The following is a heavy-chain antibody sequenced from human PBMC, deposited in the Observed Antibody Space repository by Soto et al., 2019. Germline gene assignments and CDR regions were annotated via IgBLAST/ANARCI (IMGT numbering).Heavy chain of an antibody. D-gene: IGHD4-17*01. V-gene: IGHV1-18*01. J-gene: IGHJ4*02. CDR3: ARWGSGGYGDYGPFDY. CDR2: ISAYNGNT. Sequence: ASVHVSCKASGYTFTSYGISWVRQAPGQGLEWMGWISAYNGNTNYAQKLQGRVTMTTDTSTSTAYMELRSLRSDDTAVYYCARWGSGGYGDYGPFDYWGQGTLVTVSS. CDR1: GYTFTSYG.